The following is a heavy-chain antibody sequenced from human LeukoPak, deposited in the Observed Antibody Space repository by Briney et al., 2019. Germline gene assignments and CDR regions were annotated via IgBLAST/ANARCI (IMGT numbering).Heavy chain of an antibody. D-gene: IGHD1-26*01. Sequence: GGSLRLSCTVSGFTLSSYEMSWIRQAPGKGLEWVSSIDYSGGSTYYADSVKGRFTISRDNSKNTLYLQLNSLRGDDTAVYYCAKGRRGSYSDAFDIWGQGTMVTVSS. J-gene: IGHJ3*02. CDR3: AKGRRGSYSDAFDI. CDR1: GFTLSSYE. V-gene: IGHV3-23*01. CDR2: IDYSGGST.